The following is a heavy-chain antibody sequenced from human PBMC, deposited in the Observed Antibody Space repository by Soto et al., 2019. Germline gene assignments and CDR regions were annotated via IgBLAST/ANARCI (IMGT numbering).Heavy chain of an antibody. V-gene: IGHV1-69*02. CDR3: ARGGAVVVPGSVDRHNWFDP. Sequence: QVQLVQSGAEVKKPGSSVKVSCEASGGTFSSYSFSWVRQAPGQGLEWMGRVVPILGMANYAQKFQGRVTITADKSTXTXSXXMRSLRSDDTAVYYCARGGAVVVPGSVDRHNWFDPWGQGTLVTVSS. CDR2: VVPILGMA. J-gene: IGHJ5*02. D-gene: IGHD2-2*01. CDR1: GGTFSSYS.